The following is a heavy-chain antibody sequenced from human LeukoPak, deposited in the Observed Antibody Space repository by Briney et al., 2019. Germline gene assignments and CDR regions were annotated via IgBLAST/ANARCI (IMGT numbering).Heavy chain of an antibody. CDR1: GFTFSSYG. V-gene: IGHV3-33*06. Sequence: GGSLRLSCAASGFTFSSYGMHWVRQAPGKGLEWVAVIWYDGSNKYYADSVKGRFTISRDNSKNTQYLQMNSLRAEDTAVYYCAKAFGSTTVTTSYYYYMDVWGEGTTVTVSS. J-gene: IGHJ6*03. D-gene: IGHD4-17*01. CDR3: AKAFGSTTVTTSYYYYMDV. CDR2: IWYDGSNK.